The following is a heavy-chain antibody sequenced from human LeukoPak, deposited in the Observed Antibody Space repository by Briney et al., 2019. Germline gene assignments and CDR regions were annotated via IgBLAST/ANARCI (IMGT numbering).Heavy chain of an antibody. J-gene: IGHJ4*02. V-gene: IGHV3-33*01. CDR1: GFTFSSYG. CDR2: IWYDGNNK. Sequence: GGSLRLSCAASGFTFSSYGMHWVRQAPGKGLEWVAVIWYDGNNKYYADSVKGRFTISRDISKNTLYLQMNSLRAEDTAVYYCARDPSGNLYFDYWGQGALVTVSS. CDR3: ARDPSGNLYFDY. D-gene: IGHD6-19*01.